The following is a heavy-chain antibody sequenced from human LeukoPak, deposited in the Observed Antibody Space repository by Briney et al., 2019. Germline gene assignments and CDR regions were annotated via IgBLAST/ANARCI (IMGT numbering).Heavy chain of an antibody. CDR2: INPNSGGT. CDR3: AREVRYYGSGSYYLY. D-gene: IGHD3-10*01. Sequence: ASVKVSCEASGYTFTGYYMHWVRQAPGQGLEWMGWINPNSGGTNYAQKFQGRVTMTRDTSISTAYMELSRLRSDDTAVYYCAREVRYYGSGSYYLYWGQGTLVTVSS. V-gene: IGHV1-2*02. J-gene: IGHJ4*02. CDR1: GYTFTGYY.